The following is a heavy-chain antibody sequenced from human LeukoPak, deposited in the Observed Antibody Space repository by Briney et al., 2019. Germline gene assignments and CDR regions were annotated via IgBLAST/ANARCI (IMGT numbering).Heavy chain of an antibody. J-gene: IGHJ4*02. CDR2: ISSGGSTI. V-gene: IGHV3-11*01. Sequence: GGSLRLSCAASGFTFSDYYMSWIRQAPGNGLEWVSYISSGGSTIYYADSVKGRFTISRDNAKNSLYLQMNSLRAEDTAVYYCARDYDSSGYSIGGIDYWGQGTLVTVSS. D-gene: IGHD3-22*01. CDR3: ARDYDSSGYSIGGIDY. CDR1: GFTFSDYY.